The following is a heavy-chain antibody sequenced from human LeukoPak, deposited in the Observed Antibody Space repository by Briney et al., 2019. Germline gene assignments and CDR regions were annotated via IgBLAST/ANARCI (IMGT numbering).Heavy chain of an antibody. J-gene: IGHJ4*02. CDR3: AKDRPNYYGSNGHYYRRDGDY. V-gene: IGHV3-23*01. D-gene: IGHD3-22*01. CDR1: RFTFSIYA. CDR2: TTSSGDGT. Sequence: GGSLRLSCAASRFTFSIYAMSWVRQAPGKGLQWVSSTTSSGDGTYYADSVKGRFTISRDNSENMLYLQMNSLRVEDTAVYFCAKDRPNYYGSNGHYYRRDGDYWGQGTLVTVSS.